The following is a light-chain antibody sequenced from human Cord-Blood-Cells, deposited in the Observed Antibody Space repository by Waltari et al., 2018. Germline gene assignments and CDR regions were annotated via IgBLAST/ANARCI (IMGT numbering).Light chain of an antibody. Sequence: DIQMTQSHSTLSASVGDRVTITCRASQSISSWLAWYQQKPGKAPKLLIYDASSLESGVPSRFSGSGSGTEFTLTINSLQPDDFATYYCQQYNSYPLTFGGGTKVEIK. CDR1: QSISSW. V-gene: IGKV1-5*01. CDR2: DAS. CDR3: QQYNSYPLT. J-gene: IGKJ4*01.